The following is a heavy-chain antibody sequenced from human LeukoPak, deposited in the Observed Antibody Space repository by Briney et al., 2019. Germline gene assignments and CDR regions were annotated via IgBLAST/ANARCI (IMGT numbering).Heavy chain of an antibody. CDR1: GGSNSSSSYY. CDR3: ARYYYGSGSYYDY. J-gene: IGHJ4*02. Sequence: SETLSLTGTVSGGSNSSSSYYWGWIRQPPGKGLEWIGSIYYSGSTYYNPSLKSRVTISVDTSKNQFSLKLSSVTAADTAVYYCARYYYGSGSYYDYWGQGTLVTVSS. CDR2: IYYSGST. D-gene: IGHD3-10*01. V-gene: IGHV4-39*07.